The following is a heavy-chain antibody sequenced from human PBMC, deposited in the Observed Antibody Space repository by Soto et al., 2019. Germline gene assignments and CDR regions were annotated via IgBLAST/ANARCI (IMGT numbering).Heavy chain of an antibody. J-gene: IGHJ6*02. D-gene: IGHD2-15*01. CDR1: GYSFSHYG. V-gene: IGHV5-51*01. CDR2: IYPGDSHT. CDR3: ARLGSSSGQSYHYHGMDV. Sequence: XASLKISCDGCGYSFSHYGIGWVRQMPGKGLEWMGIIYPGDSHTRYSPSFQGQVTMAADKSTNTAHLQLSSLKASDTAIYYCARLGSSSGQSYHYHGMDVWGQGTTVTVSS.